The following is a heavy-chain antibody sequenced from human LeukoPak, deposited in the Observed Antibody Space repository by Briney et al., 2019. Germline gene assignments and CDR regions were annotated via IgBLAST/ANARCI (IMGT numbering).Heavy chain of an antibody. Sequence: GGSLRLSCAASGFTFSDYNMNWVRQAPGKGLEWDSYISSSSSFIYYADSVKGRFTISRDNAKNSLYLQMNSLRDEDTAVYYCARSISRTTMTAGYWGQGTLVTVSS. CDR2: ISSSSSFI. J-gene: IGHJ4*02. V-gene: IGHV3-48*02. CDR3: ARSISRTTMTAGY. D-gene: IGHD4-17*01. CDR1: GFTFSDYN.